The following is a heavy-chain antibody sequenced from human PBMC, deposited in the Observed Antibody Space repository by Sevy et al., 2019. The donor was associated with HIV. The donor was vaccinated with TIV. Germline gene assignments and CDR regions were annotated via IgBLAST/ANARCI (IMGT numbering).Heavy chain of an antibody. CDR1: GFTFNNAW. Sequence: GGSLRLSCAASGFTFNNAWMSWVRQAPGKGLEWVGRTKSKADGGTTDYAAPVQGRFTISRDDSKNSLYLQMNSLKTEDTAVYYCVTVREEGYCSSTSCYNAFDIWGQGTLVTVSS. CDR3: VTVREEGYCSSTSCYNAFDI. V-gene: IGHV3-15*01. CDR2: TKSKADGGTT. D-gene: IGHD2-2*02. J-gene: IGHJ3*02.